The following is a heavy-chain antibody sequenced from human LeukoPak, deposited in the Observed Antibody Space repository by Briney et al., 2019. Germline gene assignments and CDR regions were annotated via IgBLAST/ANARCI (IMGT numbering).Heavy chain of an antibody. CDR2: ISGSGGST. J-gene: IGHJ4*02. Sequence: GGSLRLSCAASGFTFSSYAMSWVRQAPGKGLEWVSAISGSGGSTYYADSVKGRFTISRDNSKNTLYLQMNSLRAEDTAVYYCAAAPRFNWNPPWDYWGQGTLVTVSS. CDR1: GFTFSSYA. V-gene: IGHV3-23*01. CDR3: AAAPRFNWNPPWDY. D-gene: IGHD1-20*01.